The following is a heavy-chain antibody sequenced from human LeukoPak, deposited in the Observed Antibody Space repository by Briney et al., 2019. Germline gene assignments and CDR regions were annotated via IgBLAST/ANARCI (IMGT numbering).Heavy chain of an antibody. D-gene: IGHD4-17*01. J-gene: IGHJ4*02. CDR3: ARELTTGATHDY. CDR1: GFTFSSYW. CDR2: IKQDGRDK. V-gene: IGHV3-7*01. Sequence: GGSLRLSCAASGFTFSSYWMSWVRQAPGKGLEWVANIKQDGRDKYYVDSVKGRFTISRDNAQNSLYLQMNSLRAEDTAVYYCARELTTGATHDYWGQGTLVTVSS.